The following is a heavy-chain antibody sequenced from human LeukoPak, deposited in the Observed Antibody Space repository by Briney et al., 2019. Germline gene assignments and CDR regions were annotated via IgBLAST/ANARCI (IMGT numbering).Heavy chain of an antibody. Sequence: GGTLRLSCAASGFTFSSYALSWVRQAPGKGLEWVSAISGRGAATYYADSVKGRFTISRDNSKNTLYLQMNSLRVEDTAVYYCARDNSMGDSAWWFDPWGQGTLVTVSS. J-gene: IGHJ5*02. CDR1: GFTFSSYA. CDR3: ARDNSMGDSAWWFDP. D-gene: IGHD5-12*01. V-gene: IGHV3-23*01. CDR2: ISGRGAAT.